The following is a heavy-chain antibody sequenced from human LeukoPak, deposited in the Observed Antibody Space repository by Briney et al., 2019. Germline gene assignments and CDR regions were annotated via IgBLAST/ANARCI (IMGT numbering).Heavy chain of an antibody. CDR1: GGSISSYY. Sequence: SETLSLTCTVSGGSISSYYWSWIRQPAGKGLEWIGRIYTSGSTSYNPSLKSRVTMSVDTSKNQFSLKLSSVTAADTAVYYCARDQSHCSSTSCYQEDDAFDIWGQGTMVTVSS. CDR2: IYTSGST. V-gene: IGHV4-4*07. CDR3: ARDQSHCSSTSCYQEDDAFDI. J-gene: IGHJ3*02. D-gene: IGHD2-2*01.